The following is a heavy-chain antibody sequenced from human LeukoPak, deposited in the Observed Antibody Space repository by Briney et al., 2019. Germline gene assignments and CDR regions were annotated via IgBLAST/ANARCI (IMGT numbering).Heavy chain of an antibody. CDR3: ARDQAGYYCMDV. CDR2: IDYSGST. Sequence: SETLSLTCTVSGGSISSYYWSWIRQPPGKGLEWIGYIDYSGSTNYNPSLRSRVTMSVDTSKNQFSLKLTSVTAADRAVYYCARDQAGYYCMDVWGKGTTVTVSS. J-gene: IGHJ6*03. CDR1: GGSISSYY. V-gene: IGHV4-59*01.